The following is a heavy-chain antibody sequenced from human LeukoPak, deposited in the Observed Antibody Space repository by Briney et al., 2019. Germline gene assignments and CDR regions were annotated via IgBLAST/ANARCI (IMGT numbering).Heavy chain of an antibody. CDR1: GFTFSSYS. V-gene: IGHV3-21*01. CDR3: ARTVLVVTMIVVAKGAAFDI. D-gene: IGHD3-22*01. Sequence: KPGGSLRLSCAASGFTFSSYSMNWVRQAPGKGLEWVSSISSSSSYIYYADSVKGRFTISRDNAKNSLYLQMNSLRAEDTAVYYCARTVLVVTMIVVAKGAAFDIWGQGTMVTVSS. CDR2: ISSSSSYI. J-gene: IGHJ3*02.